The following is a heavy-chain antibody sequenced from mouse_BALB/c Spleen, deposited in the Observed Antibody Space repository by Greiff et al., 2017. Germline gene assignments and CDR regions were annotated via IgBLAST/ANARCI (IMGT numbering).Heavy chain of an antibody. CDR3: ARGRQLGLRYAMDY. CDR2: INPYNGGT. Sequence: VQLKESGPELVKPGASMKISCKASGYSFTGYTMNWVKQSHGKNLEWIGLINPYNGGTSYNQKFKGKATLTVDKSSSTAYMELLSLTSEDSAVYYCARGRQLGLRYAMDYWGQGTSVTVSS. J-gene: IGHJ4*01. V-gene: IGHV1-18*01. D-gene: IGHD3-2*01. CDR1: GYSFTGYT.